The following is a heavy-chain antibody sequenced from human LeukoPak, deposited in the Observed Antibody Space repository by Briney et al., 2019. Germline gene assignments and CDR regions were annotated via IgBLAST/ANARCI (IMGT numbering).Heavy chain of an antibody. CDR1: GYAFGTYA. J-gene: IGHJ5*01. Sequence: ASLRVSCKASGYAFGTYAIGWVRQAPGRGLEWMGWVSGRNGASESAAKFQGRLTMSTDVSTRTATMQVRSLKSDDTAAYFCARDLVHMAAPVHHLDSWGQGTLVIVSS. CDR2: VSGRNGAS. CDR3: ARDLVHMAAPVHHLDS. V-gene: IGHV1-18*04. D-gene: IGHD6-13*01.